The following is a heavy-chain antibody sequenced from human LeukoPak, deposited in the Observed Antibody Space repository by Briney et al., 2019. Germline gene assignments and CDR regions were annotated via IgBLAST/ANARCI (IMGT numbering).Heavy chain of an antibody. J-gene: IGHJ3*02. CDR1: GFTFSSYG. V-gene: IGHV3-30*03. CDR3: ARGKTYDFWSGYLDAFDI. Sequence: GGSLRLSCAASGFTFSSYGMHWVRQAPGKGLEWVAVISYDGSNKYYADSVKGRFTISRDNSKNTLYLQMNSLRAEDTAVYYCARGKTYDFWSGYLDAFDIWGQGTMVTVSS. D-gene: IGHD3-3*01. CDR2: ISYDGSNK.